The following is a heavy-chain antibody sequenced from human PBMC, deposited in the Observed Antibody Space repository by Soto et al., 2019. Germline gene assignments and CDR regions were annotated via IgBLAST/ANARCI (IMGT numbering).Heavy chain of an antibody. D-gene: IGHD2-15*01. J-gene: IGHJ6*02. Sequence: SVKVSCKASGGTFRSYAISWVRQAPGQGLEWMGGIIPIFGTANYAQKFQGRVTITADESTSTAYMELSSLRSEDTAVYYCARVGCSGGSCYYYYGMDVWGQGTTVTVSS. CDR3: ARVGCSGGSCYYYYGMDV. CDR2: IIPIFGTA. V-gene: IGHV1-69*13. CDR1: GGTFRSYA.